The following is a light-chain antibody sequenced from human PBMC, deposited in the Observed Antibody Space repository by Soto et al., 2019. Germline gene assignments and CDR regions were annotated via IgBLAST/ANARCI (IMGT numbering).Light chain of an antibody. V-gene: IGKV3-20*01. J-gene: IGKJ2*01. CDR1: QTVRSGS. CDR3: QHYAGSPYT. Sequence: EIVLTQSPGTLSLSPGEGATLSCRASQTVRSGSLAWYQQKPGQRPRLLIFGASSRATDIPDRFSGSGFGTDFTLTISRLEPDDFAVYYCQHYAGSPYTFGQGTKLEIK. CDR2: GAS.